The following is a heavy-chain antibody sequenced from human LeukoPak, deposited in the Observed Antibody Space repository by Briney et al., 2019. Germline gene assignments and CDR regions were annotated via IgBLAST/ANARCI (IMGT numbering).Heavy chain of an antibody. D-gene: IGHD2-15*01. CDR1: GGSISSYY. J-gene: IGHJ4*02. CDR3: ARIRGWPQVRYFDY. V-gene: IGHV4-59*01. Sequence: SETLPLTCTVSGGSISSYYWSWIRQPPGKGLEWIGYIYYSGSTNYNPSLKSRVTIPVDTSKNQFSLKLSSVTAADTAVYYCARIRGWPQVRYFDYWGQGTLVTVPS. CDR2: IYYSGST.